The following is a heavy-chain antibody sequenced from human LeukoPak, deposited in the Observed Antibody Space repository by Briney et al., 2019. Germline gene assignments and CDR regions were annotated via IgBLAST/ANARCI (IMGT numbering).Heavy chain of an antibody. CDR1: GGTFSSYA. D-gene: IGHD3-22*01. CDR2: IIPIFGTA. V-gene: IGHV1-69*13. J-gene: IGHJ6*03. CDR3: ARGGSLAITYYYYMDV. Sequence: SVKVSCKASGGTFSSYAISWVRQAPGQGLEWMGGIIPIFGTANYAQKFQGRVTITADESTSTAYMELSSLRSEDTAVYYCARGGSLAITYYYYMDVWGKGTTVTVSS.